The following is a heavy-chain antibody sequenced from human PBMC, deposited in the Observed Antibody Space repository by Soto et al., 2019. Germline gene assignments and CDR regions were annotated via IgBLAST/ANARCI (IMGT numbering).Heavy chain of an antibody. J-gene: IGHJ4*02. V-gene: IGHV3-23*01. CDR1: GFTFSSYA. Sequence: HPGGSLRLSCAASGFTFSSYAMSWVRQAPGKGLEWVSAISGSGGSTYYADSVKGRFTISRDNSKNTLYLQMNSLRAEDTAVYYCAKVGDYGDQFDYWGQGTLVTVSS. CDR3: AKVGDYGDQFDY. D-gene: IGHD4-17*01. CDR2: ISGSGGST.